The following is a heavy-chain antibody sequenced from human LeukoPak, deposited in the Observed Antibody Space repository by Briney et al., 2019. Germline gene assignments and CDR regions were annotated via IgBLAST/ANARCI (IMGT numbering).Heavy chain of an antibody. J-gene: IGHJ4*02. V-gene: IGHV4-59*01. Sequence: SETLSLTCTVSGGSISSYYWSWIRQPPGKGLEWIGYIYYSGSTNYNPSLKSRVTISVDTSKNQFSLKLSSVTAADTAVYYCARAGGSGSYFMYYFDYWGQGTLVTVSS. D-gene: IGHD3-10*01. CDR2: IYYSGST. CDR3: ARAGGSGSYFMYYFDY. CDR1: GGSISSYY.